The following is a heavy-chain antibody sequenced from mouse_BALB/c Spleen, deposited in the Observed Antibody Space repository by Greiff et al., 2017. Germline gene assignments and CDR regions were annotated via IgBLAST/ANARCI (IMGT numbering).Heavy chain of an antibody. D-gene: IGHD2-4*01. CDR1: GDSITSGY. CDR2: ISYSGST. V-gene: IGHV3-8*02. CDR3: ARMRYDYEAWFAY. Sequence: VQLKESGPSLVKPSQTLSLTCSVTGDSITSGYWNWIRKFPGNKLEYMGYISYSGSTYYNPSLKSRISITRDTSKNQYYLQLNSVTTEDTATYYCARMRYDYEAWFAYWGQGTLVTVSA. J-gene: IGHJ3*01.